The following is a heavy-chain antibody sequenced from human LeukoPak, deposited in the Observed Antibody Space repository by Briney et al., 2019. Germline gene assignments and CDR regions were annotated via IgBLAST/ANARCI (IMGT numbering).Heavy chain of an antibody. V-gene: IGHV3-7*01. CDR1: GFTFSNYW. CDR2: IQQDGSEK. D-gene: IGHD3-10*02. CDR3: AELGITMIGGV. J-gene: IGHJ6*04. Sequence: GSLRLSCAASGFTFSNYWMSWVRQAPGKGLEWVANIQQDGSEKYYVDSVKGRFTISRDNAKNSLYLQMNSLRAEDTAVYYCAELGITMIGGVWGKGTTVTISS.